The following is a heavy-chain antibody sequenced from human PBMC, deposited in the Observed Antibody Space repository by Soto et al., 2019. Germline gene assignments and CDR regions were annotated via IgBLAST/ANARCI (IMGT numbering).Heavy chain of an antibody. CDR1: GYAFSTYG. CDR2: FSTYSRGT. V-gene: IGHV1-18*01. Sequence: GASVKVSCKASGYAFSTYGITWVRQAPGQGLEWVGWFSTYSRGTNYAQNLQGRVTMTTDTSTNTAYMELRSLRSDDTAVYYCARGTYFDFWGRGTLVTVSX. CDR3: ARGTYFDF. J-gene: IGHJ4*02.